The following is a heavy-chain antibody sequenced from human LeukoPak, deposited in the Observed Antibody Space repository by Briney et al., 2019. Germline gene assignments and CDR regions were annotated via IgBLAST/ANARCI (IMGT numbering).Heavy chain of an antibody. Sequence: SETLSLTCTVSGGSISSSSYYWGWIRQPPGKGLEWIGSIYYSGSTYYNPSLKSRVTISVDTSKNQFSLKLSSVTAADTAVYYCARGESLTYFFDYWGQGTLVTVSS. CDR3: ARGESLTYFFDY. V-gene: IGHV4-39*07. J-gene: IGHJ4*02. CDR1: GGSISSSSYY. D-gene: IGHD3-16*01. CDR2: IYYSGST.